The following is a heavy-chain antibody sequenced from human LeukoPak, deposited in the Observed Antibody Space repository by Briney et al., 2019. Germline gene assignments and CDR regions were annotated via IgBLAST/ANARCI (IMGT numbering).Heavy chain of an antibody. Sequence: SETLSLTCAVSGGSFSGYYWSWLRQPPGKGLEWIGEINHSGSTNYNPSLKSRVTISVDTSKNQFSLKLSSVTAADTAVYYCARGRERDGYPTNFDYWGQGTLVTVSS. J-gene: IGHJ4*02. D-gene: IGHD5-24*01. CDR1: GGSFSGYY. CDR2: INHSGST. CDR3: ARGRERDGYPTNFDY. V-gene: IGHV4-34*01.